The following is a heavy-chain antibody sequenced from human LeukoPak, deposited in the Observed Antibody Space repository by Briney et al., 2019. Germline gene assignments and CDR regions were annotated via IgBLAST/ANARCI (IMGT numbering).Heavy chain of an antibody. CDR1: GFTFSSYD. J-gene: IGHJ5*02. CDR3: ARGNYYGSGSRYNWFDP. Sequence: GGSLRLSCAASGFTFSSYDMHWVRQATGKGLEWVSAIGTAGDTYYPGSVKGRFTTSRENAKNSLYLQMNSLRAGDTAVYYCARGNYYGSGSRYNWFDPWGQGTLVTVS. V-gene: IGHV3-13*01. CDR2: IGTAGDT. D-gene: IGHD3-10*01.